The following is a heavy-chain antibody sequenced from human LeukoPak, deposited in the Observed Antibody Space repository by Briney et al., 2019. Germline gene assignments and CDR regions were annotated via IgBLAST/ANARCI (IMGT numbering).Heavy chain of an antibody. J-gene: IGHJ4*02. CDR3: VRDSFDSTGQYYFGY. CDR2: IRGSGGTI. D-gene: IGHD3-22*01. CDR1: GFTFSAYN. V-gene: IGHV3-48*04. Sequence: GGSLTLTCAASGFTFSAYNMNWVRQAPGKGLEWLSFIRGSGGTIYYAASVKGRFTISRDNAKNSLYLQMNSLRAEDTAVYYCVRDSFDSTGQYYFGYWGLGTLVTVSS.